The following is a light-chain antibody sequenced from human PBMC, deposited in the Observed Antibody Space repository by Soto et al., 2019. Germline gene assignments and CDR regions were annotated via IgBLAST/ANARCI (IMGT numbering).Light chain of an antibody. V-gene: IGKV1-39*01. CDR3: QQSYSTPLT. Sequence: DIQMTQSPSSLSPSVGARVTITCRASQSISSYLNWYQQTKGKAPKILIYAASSLQSGVPSRFSGSGSGTDFTLTISSLQPEDFETYYCQQSYSTPLTFGGGTKVDI. CDR1: QSISSY. CDR2: AAS. J-gene: IGKJ4*01.